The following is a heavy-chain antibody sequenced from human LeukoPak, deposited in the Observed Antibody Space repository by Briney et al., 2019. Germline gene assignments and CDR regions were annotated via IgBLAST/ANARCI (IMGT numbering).Heavy chain of an antibody. CDR1: GGSISSSSYY. J-gene: IGHJ4*02. D-gene: IGHD6-19*01. V-gene: IGHV3-23*01. Sequence: PSETLSLTCTVSGGSISSSSYYWGWIRQAPGKGLEWVSAISGSGGSTYYADSVKGRFTISRDNSKNTLYLQMNSLRAEDTAVYYCAKEGYSSGWYFDYWGQGTLVTVSS. CDR2: ISGSGGST. CDR3: AKEGYSSGWYFDY.